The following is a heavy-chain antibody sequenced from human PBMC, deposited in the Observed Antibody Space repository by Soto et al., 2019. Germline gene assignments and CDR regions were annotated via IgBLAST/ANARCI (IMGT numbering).Heavy chain of an antibody. V-gene: IGHV3-74*01. Sequence: EVQLVESGGGLVQPGGSLRLSCAASGFTFSSYWMHWVRQAPGKGLVWVSRINSDGSSTSYADSVKGRFTISRDNAKNTLYLQMNSLRAEVTAVYYCARGFYCSGGSCYFDYWGQGTLVTVSS. CDR1: GFTFSSYW. CDR2: INSDGSST. CDR3: ARGFYCSGGSCYFDY. D-gene: IGHD2-15*01. J-gene: IGHJ4*02.